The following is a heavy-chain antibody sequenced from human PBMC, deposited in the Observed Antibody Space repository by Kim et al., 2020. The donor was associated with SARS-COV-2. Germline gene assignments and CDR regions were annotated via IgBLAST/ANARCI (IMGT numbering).Heavy chain of an antibody. J-gene: IGHJ3*02. Sequence: GESLKISCKGSGYSFTSYWIGWVRQMPGKGLEWMGIIYPGDSDTRYSPSFQGQVTISADKSISTAYLQWSSLKASDTAMYYCARVGKQQLTRDAFDIWGQGTMVTVSS. CDR3: ARVGKQQLTRDAFDI. CDR1: GYSFTSYW. V-gene: IGHV5-51*01. D-gene: IGHD6-13*01. CDR2: IYPGDSDT.